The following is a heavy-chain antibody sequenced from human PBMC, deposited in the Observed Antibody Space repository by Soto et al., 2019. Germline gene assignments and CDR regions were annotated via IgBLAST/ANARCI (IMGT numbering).Heavy chain of an antibody. CDR1: GGSISSGGYY. Sequence: QVQLQESGPGLVKPSQTLSLTCTVSGGSISSGGYYWSWIRQHPGKGLEWIGYIYYSGSTYYNPSLKSRVTISVDTSKNQFSLRLSAVTAAETAVYYCASIDGITMVRGVIITSGWFDPWGQGTLVTVSS. V-gene: IGHV4-31*03. CDR3: ASIDGITMVRGVIITSGWFDP. CDR2: IYYSGST. J-gene: IGHJ5*02. D-gene: IGHD3-10*01.